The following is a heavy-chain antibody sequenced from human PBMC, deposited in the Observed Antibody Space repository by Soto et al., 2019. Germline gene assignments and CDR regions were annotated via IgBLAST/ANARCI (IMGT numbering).Heavy chain of an antibody. V-gene: IGHV1-8*01. Sequence: QVQLVQSGAEVKKPGASVKVSCKASGYSFSTYDINWVRQAAGQGLEWMGWVNPKSGNTDYAQRFRGRVTMTSNTSISPAYMELSALTPEETAVYYCARPYCDSTSCYTDWFDPWGQGPLVTVSS. CDR3: ARPYCDSTSCYTDWFDP. CDR2: VNPKSGNT. CDR1: GYSFSTYD. D-gene: IGHD2-2*02. J-gene: IGHJ5*02.